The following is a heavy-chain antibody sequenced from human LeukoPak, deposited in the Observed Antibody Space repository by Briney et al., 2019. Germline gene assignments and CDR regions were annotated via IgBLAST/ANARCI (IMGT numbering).Heavy chain of an antibody. CDR3: ARDRSRAVAGTGTVGY. CDR1: VYTFTVYY. Sequence: GASVTVSFKASVYTFTVYYMHWVRQAPGQGLEGMGWINPNSGGTNYAQKFQGRVTMTRDTSISTAYMELSRLRSDDTAVYYCARDRSRAVAGTGTVGYWGQGTLVTVSS. CDR2: INPNSGGT. D-gene: IGHD6-19*01. J-gene: IGHJ4*02. V-gene: IGHV1-2*02.